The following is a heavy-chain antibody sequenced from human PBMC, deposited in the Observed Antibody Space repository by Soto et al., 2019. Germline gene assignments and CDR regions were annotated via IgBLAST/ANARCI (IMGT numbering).Heavy chain of an antibody. CDR1: SGSIRSADYY. CDR3: ASGGSSNWFDP. D-gene: IGHD1-26*01. CDR2: IYYTGSA. J-gene: IGHJ5*02. V-gene: IGHV4-30-4*01. Sequence: SETLSLTCTVSSGSIRSADYYWSWIRQPPGKGLEWIGYIYYTGSAYYNPSLKSRVTMSVDTSKNQFSLKVTSVTAADTAVYYCASGGSSNWFDPWGQGTLVTVS.